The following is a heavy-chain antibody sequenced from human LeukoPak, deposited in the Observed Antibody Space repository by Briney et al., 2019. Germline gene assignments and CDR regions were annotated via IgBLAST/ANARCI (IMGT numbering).Heavy chain of an antibody. D-gene: IGHD3-10*01. CDR2: IYTSGST. CDR1: GGSISSGSYY. Sequence: PSQTLSLTCTVSGGSISSGSYYWSWIRQPAGKGLEWIGRIYTSGSTNYNPSLKSRVTISVDTSKNQFSLKLSSVTAADTAVYYCARDRYGSGSYNRFDYWGQGTLVTVSS. CDR3: ARDRYGSGSYNRFDY. J-gene: IGHJ4*02. V-gene: IGHV4-61*02.